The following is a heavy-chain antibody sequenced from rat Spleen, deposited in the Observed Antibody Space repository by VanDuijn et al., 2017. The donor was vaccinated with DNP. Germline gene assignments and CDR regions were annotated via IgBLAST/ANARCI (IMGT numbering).Heavy chain of an antibody. Sequence: EVQLVESGGGLVQPGKSLKLSCAASGFTFSNYGMAWVRRAPEKGLEWVATISPSGDITYYGDSVKGRFTISRDNAKSTLYLQMNSLRSEDMATYYCIRWNSGHFDFWGQGVMVTVSS. CDR1: GFTFSNYG. CDR3: IRWNSGHFDF. V-gene: IGHV5S13*01. J-gene: IGHJ2*01. D-gene: IGHD4-3*01. CDR2: ISPSGDIT.